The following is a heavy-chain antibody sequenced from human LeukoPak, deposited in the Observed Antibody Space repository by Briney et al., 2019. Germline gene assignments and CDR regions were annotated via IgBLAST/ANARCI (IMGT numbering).Heavy chain of an antibody. V-gene: IGHV1-2*02. D-gene: IGHD3-10*01. CDR3: ARASYYYGSGSYYFDY. CDR1: GYTFTGYY. Sequence: ASVKVSCKASGYTFTGYYMHWVRQAPGQGLEWMGWINPNSGGTNYAQKFQGRVTMTRDTPISTAYMELSRLRSDDTAVYYCARASYYYGSGSYYFDYWGQGTLVTVSS. J-gene: IGHJ4*02. CDR2: INPNSGGT.